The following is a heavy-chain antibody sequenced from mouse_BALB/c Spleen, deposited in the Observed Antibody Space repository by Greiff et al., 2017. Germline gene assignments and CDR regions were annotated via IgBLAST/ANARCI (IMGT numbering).Heavy chain of an antibody. CDR2: INPSSGYT. D-gene: IGHD1-1*01. CDR1: GYTFTSYT. Sequence: VQLQQSGAELARPGASVKMSCKASGYTFTSYTMHWVKQRPGQGLEWIGYINPSSGYTNYNQKFKDKATLTADKSSSTAYMQLSSLTSEDSAVYYCARGGVTTVVAMYYFDYWGQGTTLTVSS. CDR3: ARGGVTTVVAMYYFDY. V-gene: IGHV1-4*01. J-gene: IGHJ2*01.